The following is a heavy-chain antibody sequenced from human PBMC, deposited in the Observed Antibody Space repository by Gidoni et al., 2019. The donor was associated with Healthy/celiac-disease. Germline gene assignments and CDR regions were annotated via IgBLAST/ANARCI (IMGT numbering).Heavy chain of an antibody. CDR2: IDPSDSYT. CDR1: GYSFTSYW. V-gene: IGHV5-10-1*03. J-gene: IGHJ4*02. Sequence: EVQLVQSGAEVKKPGESLRISCKGSGYSFTSYWISWVRQMPGKGLEWMGRIDPSDSYTNYSPSFQGHVTSSADKSISTANLQWSSLKASDTAMYYCASSTKGVAGWTYYWGQGTLVTVSS. D-gene: IGHD6-19*01. CDR3: ASSTKGVAGWTYY.